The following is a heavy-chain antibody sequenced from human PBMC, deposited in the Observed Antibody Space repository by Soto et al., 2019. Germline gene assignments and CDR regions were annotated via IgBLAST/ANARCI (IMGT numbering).Heavy chain of an antibody. CDR3: AKDGSYSSSGFDY. D-gene: IGHD6-13*01. CDR1: GFTFSSYG. Sequence: GGSLRLSCAASGFTFSSYGMHWVRQAPGKGLEWVAVISYDGSKKNSVDSVKGRFTISRDNSKNALYLEMNSLRVEDTAVYYCAKDGSYSSSGFDYWGHGTLVTVSS. CDR2: ISYDGSKK. J-gene: IGHJ4*01. V-gene: IGHV3-30*18.